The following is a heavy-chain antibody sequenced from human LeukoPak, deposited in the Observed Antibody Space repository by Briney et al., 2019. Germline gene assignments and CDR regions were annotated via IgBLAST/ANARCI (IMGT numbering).Heavy chain of an antibody. Sequence: ASVKVSCEASGYTFTSYDINWVRQATGQGLEWMRWMNPNSGNTGYAQKFQGRVTMTRNTSISTAYMELSSLRSEDTAVYYCARMRPLRFLEWSNYYYYGMDVWGQGTTVTVSS. CDR2: MNPNSGNT. CDR3: ARMRPLRFLEWSNYYYYGMDV. D-gene: IGHD3-3*01. J-gene: IGHJ6*02. V-gene: IGHV1-8*01. CDR1: GYTFTSYD.